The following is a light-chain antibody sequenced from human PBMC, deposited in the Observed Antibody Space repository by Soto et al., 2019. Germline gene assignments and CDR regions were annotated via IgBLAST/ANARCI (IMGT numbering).Light chain of an antibody. J-gene: IGLJ2*01. Sequence: QSVLTQPPSASGTPGQRVTISCSGSSSNIGSNTVNWYQQLPGTAPKLLIYSNNKRPSGVPDRVSGSKSGTSASLAISGLQSEDEADYYCAAWDNSLNGVFGGGTKLTVL. CDR1: SSNIGSNT. CDR2: SNN. CDR3: AAWDNSLNGV. V-gene: IGLV1-44*01.